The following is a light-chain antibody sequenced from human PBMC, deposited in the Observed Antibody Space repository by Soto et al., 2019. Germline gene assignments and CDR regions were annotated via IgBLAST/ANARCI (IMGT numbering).Light chain of an antibody. CDR3: QSYDNSLGVGV. CDR1: SSNIGAGFD. V-gene: IGLV1-40*01. Sequence: QAVVTQPPSVSGAPGQRVTISCTGSSSNIGAGFDVHWYQQLPGTAPKLLVYVNSNRPSGVPDRFSGSKSGTSASLAITGLQAEDEADYYCQSYDNSLGVGVFGGGTKLTVL. CDR2: VNS. J-gene: IGLJ2*01.